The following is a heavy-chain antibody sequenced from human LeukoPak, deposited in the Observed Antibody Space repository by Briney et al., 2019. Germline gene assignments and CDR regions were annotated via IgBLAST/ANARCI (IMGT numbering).Heavy chain of an antibody. J-gene: IGHJ4*02. V-gene: IGHV1-18*01. CDR1: GGTFSSYA. CDR2: ISAYNGNT. CDR3: ARVLRYYDSSGYYYEGDYFDY. Sequence: ASVKVSCKASGGTFSSYAISWVRQAPGQGLEWMGWISAYNGNTNYAQKLQGRVTMTTDTSTSTAYMELRSLRSDDTAVYYCARVLRYYDSSGYYYEGDYFDYWGQGTLVTVSS. D-gene: IGHD3-22*01.